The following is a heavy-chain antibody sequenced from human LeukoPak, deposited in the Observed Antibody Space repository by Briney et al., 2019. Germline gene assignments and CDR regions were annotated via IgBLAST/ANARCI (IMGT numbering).Heavy chain of an antibody. CDR2: IYYSGST. J-gene: IGHJ3*02. D-gene: IGHD3-22*01. CDR1: GGSISSGGYY. V-gene: IGHV4-31*03. CDR3: ARDRRYYYDSSGPEDAFDI. Sequence: SETLSLTCTVSGGSISSGGYYWSWIRQHPGKGLEWIGYIYYSGSTYYNPSLKSRVTISVDTSKNQFSLKLSSVTAADTAVYYCARDRRYYYDSSGPEDAFDIWGQGTMVTVSS.